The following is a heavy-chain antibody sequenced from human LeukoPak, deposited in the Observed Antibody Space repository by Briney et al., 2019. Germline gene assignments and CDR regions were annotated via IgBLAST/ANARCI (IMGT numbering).Heavy chain of an antibody. CDR3: ARVLGYSYGTLIYYGMDV. V-gene: IGHV3-21*01. J-gene: IGHJ6*02. D-gene: IGHD5-18*01. Sequence: PGGSLRLSCAASGFTFSSYSMNWVRQAPGKGLEWVSSIGSSSSYIYYADSVKGRFTISRDNAKNSLYLQMNSLRAEDTAVYYCARVLGYSYGTLIYYGMDVWGQGTTVTVSS. CDR2: IGSSSSYI. CDR1: GFTFSSYS.